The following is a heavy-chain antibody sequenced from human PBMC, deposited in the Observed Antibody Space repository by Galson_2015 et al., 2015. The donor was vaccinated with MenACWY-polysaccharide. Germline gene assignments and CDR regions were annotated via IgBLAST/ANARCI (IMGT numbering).Heavy chain of an antibody. J-gene: IGHJ4*02. CDR1: GGSISSYR. Sequence: SETLSLTCTVSGGSISSYRWTWIRQPPGKGLEWIGYIFYTGSTNYNPSLKSRVTISVDTSKNHFSLKLSSVTAADTAVYYCARGVNYKTPMGYWGQGTLVTVSS. CDR3: ARGVNYKTPMGY. D-gene: IGHD5-24*01. CDR2: IFYTGST. V-gene: IGHV4-59*01.